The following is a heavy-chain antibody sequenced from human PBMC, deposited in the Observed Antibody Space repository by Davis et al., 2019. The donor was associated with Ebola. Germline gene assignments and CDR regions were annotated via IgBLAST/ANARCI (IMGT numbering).Heavy chain of an antibody. CDR1: GYKFPSYY. Sequence: ASVKVSCKASGYKFPSYYIAWVRQAPGRGLEWMGWISGYNGKTKYAERFQGRVSMTTDTSTSTAYMDLSSLRSDDTAVYYCARADPGDPEDYWGQGTVVTVSS. V-gene: IGHV1-18*01. CDR2: ISGYNGKT. D-gene: IGHD3-10*01. J-gene: IGHJ4*02. CDR3: ARADPGDPEDY.